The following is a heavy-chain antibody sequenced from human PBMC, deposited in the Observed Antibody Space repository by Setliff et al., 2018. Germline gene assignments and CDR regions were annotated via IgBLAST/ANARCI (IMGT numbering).Heavy chain of an antibody. J-gene: IGHJ3*02. CDR3: ARDVFPYHYEGAFDI. V-gene: IGHV1-46*01. CDR2: INPSSGRT. Sequence: ASVKVSCKASGYTFTSHYMHWVRQAPGLGREWMGTINPSSGRTSYAQKFQGRVTMTRDTSTSTVYMDMSSLRSEDTAVYYCARDVFPYHYEGAFDIWGQGTMVT. CDR1: GYTFTSHY. D-gene: IGHD3-22*01.